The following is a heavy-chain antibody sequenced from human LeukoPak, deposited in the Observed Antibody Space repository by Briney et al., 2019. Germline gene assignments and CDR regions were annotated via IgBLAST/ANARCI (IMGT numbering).Heavy chain of an antibody. D-gene: IGHD2-2*01. Sequence: ASVKVSCKASGYTFTSYGISWVRQAPGRGLEWMGWISAYNGNTNYAQKLQGRVTMTTDTSTSTAYMELRSLRSDDPAVYYCARDLGYCSSTSCYPLDWGQGTLVTVSS. CDR1: GYTFTSYG. CDR2: ISAYNGNT. J-gene: IGHJ4*02. CDR3: ARDLGYCSSTSCYPLD. V-gene: IGHV1-18*01.